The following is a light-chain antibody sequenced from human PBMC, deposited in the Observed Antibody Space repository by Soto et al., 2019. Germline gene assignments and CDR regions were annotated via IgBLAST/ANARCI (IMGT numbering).Light chain of an antibody. CDR2: AAS. J-gene: IGKJ3*01. V-gene: IGKV3-20*01. CDR3: QQFGSSPGFT. CDR1: QSINNRY. Sequence: EIVLTQSPGTLXXXXXXXAXXSXRAXQSINNRYLSWYQQKPGQAPRLLIYAASSRATGIPDRFSGSGSGTDFTLTISRLEPEDFAVYYCQQFGSSPGFTXGPGTKVDI.